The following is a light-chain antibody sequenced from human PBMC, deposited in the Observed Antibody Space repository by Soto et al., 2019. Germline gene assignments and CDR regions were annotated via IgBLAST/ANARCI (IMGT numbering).Light chain of an antibody. CDR1: QIFSGW. CDR3: QQYGGSSLFT. J-gene: IGKJ3*01. Sequence: DIQMTQSPPTLSASVGDSVTITCRASQIFSGWLAWYQQKPGKAPNLLVYKASSLVSGVPSRFSASGSGTEFSLTISGLQPDDFATYYCQQYGGSSLFTFGPGTKVNI. CDR2: KAS. V-gene: IGKV1-5*03.